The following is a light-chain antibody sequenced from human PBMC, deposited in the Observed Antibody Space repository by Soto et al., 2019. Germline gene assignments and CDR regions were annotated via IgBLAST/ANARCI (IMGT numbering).Light chain of an antibody. J-gene: IGLJ2*01. CDR3: ASWDDSLNGLV. Sequence: QSVLTQPPSASGPPGQRVIISSPVGGPTIGSNTVNWYQQVPGTAPKFLIYSNNQRPSGVPDRFSGSKSGTSASLAISGLQAEDEADYYCASWDDSLNGLVFGGGTKLTVL. CDR2: SNN. CDR1: GPTIGSNT. V-gene: IGLV1-44*01.